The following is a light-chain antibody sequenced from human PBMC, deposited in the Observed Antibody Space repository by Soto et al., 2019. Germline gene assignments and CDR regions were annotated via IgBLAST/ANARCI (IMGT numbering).Light chain of an antibody. Sequence: DIQLTQSPSFLSTSVGDRVAITCRASQDIRNYLAWYQQKPGKAPKVLIYAASTLLSGVPSRFSGSGSGTEFSLTISSLQPEDFATYYCQQLDSYPRTFGQGTMVDLK. J-gene: IGKJ1*01. CDR1: QDIRNY. CDR2: AAS. CDR3: QQLDSYPRT. V-gene: IGKV1-9*01.